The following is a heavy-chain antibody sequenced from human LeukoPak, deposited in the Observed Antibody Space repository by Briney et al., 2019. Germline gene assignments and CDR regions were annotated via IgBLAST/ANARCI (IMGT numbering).Heavy chain of an antibody. V-gene: IGHV4-59*01. Sequence: SETLSLTCTVSGGSISSYYWSLIRQPPGKGLEWIGYIYYSGSTNYNPSLKSRVTISVDTSKNQFYLKLSSVTAADTAVYYCARGDYGDYPDAFDIWGQGTMVTVSS. J-gene: IGHJ3*02. CDR3: ARGDYGDYPDAFDI. CDR2: IYYSGST. D-gene: IGHD4-17*01. CDR1: GGSISSYY.